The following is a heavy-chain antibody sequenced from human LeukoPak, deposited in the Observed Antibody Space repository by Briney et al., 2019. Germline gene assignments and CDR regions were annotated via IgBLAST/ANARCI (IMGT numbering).Heavy chain of an antibody. CDR1: GFTFFIYG. CDR3: ARAGMDGRGYYQGFDY. CDR2: ISGTGDNT. V-gene: IGHV3-21*01. D-gene: IGHD3-22*01. Sequence: GGSLRLSCAASGFTFFIYGMTWVRQAPGKGLEWVSTISGTGDNTYYADSMKGRFTISRDNAKNSLFLQMNSLRAEDTALYYCARAGMDGRGYYQGFDYWGQGTLVTVSS. J-gene: IGHJ4*02.